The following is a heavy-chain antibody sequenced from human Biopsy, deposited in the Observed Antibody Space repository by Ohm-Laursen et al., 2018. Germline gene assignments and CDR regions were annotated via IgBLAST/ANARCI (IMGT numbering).Heavy chain of an antibody. CDR2: IWSSGTT. V-gene: IGHV4-59*01. D-gene: IGHD1-26*01. CDR3: ARVVGAATGFDQ. J-gene: IGHJ4*02. Sequence: GTLSLTCNISGGSISGYYWNWIRQSPGKGLEWIGYIWSSGTTDYNPSLQSRVSMSLELSTDQFSLKVDSVTAADTAVYYCARVVGAATGFDQWGQGIPVTVSS. CDR1: GGSISGYY.